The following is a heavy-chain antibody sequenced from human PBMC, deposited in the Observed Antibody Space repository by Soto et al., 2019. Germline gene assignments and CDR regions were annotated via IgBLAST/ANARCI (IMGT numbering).Heavy chain of an antibody. CDR3: ARQDGAANYYFDD. Sequence: RGESLKISCKGSDYGFAVYWIAWVRQMPGKGLEWMGIIYPRDSDTRYSPYFQGQVTISADKSISTPYLQWSSLKASDTAMYYCARQDGAANYYFDDWGQGTLVTVSS. D-gene: IGHD1-26*01. CDR1: DYGFAVYW. J-gene: IGHJ4*02. V-gene: IGHV5-51*01. CDR2: IYPRDSDT.